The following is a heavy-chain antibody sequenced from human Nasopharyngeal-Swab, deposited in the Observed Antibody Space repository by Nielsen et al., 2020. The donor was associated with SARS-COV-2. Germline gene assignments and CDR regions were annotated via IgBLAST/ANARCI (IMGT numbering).Heavy chain of an antibody. J-gene: IGHJ2*01. CDR2: IGIAGDT. D-gene: IGHD7-27*01. CDR1: GFTSSSYE. CDR3: VREWGSGMSHFDL. Sequence: GGSLRLSCAASGFTSSSYEIHWVRQVTGKSLEWVSAIGIAGDTFYGDSVKGRFTLTRENGKDSLYLQMNSLRAEDTAVYYCVREWGSGMSHFDLWGRGTLVTVSS. V-gene: IGHV3-13*01.